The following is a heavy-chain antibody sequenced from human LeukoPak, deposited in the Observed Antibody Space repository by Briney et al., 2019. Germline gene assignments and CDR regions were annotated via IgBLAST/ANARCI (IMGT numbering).Heavy chain of an antibody. CDR1: GFTFSSYG. D-gene: IGHD5-24*01. CDR2: IRYDGSNK. V-gene: IGHV3-30*02. Sequence: GGSLRLSCAASGFTFSSYGMHWVRQAPGKGLEWVAFIRYDGSNKYYADSVKGRFTISRDNSKNTLYLQMNSLKTEDTAVYFCSRDQTPYYWGQGTLVTVSS. J-gene: IGHJ4*02. CDR3: SRDQTPYY.